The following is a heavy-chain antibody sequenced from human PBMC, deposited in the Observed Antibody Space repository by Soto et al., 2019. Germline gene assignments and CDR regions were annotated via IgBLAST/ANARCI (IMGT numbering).Heavy chain of an antibody. CDR2: IVPIVDTS. V-gene: IGHV1-69*12. J-gene: IGHJ4*02. CDR1: GGTFSSYA. Sequence: QVQLVQSGAEVRQPASSVKVSCKTSGGTFSSYAISWVRQAPGQGLEWMGGIVPIVDTSTYAQKFQGRVTITADESTSTVYMVLSSLRSHDTAVYYCVRVVAIPGYPDNWGQGTLVTVSS. D-gene: IGHD5-12*01. CDR3: VRVVAIPGYPDN.